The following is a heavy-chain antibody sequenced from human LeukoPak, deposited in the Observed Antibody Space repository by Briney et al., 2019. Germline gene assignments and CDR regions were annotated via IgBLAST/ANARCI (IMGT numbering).Heavy chain of an antibody. Sequence: SSETLSLTCTVSGGSISSGGYYWSWIRQHPGKGLEWIGYIYYSGSTYYNPSLKSRVTISVDTSKNQFSLKLSSVTAADTAVYYCARRHSSGWYFYWGQGTLVTVSS. CDR1: GGSISSGGYY. J-gene: IGHJ4*02. V-gene: IGHV4-31*03. CDR2: IYYSGST. D-gene: IGHD6-19*01. CDR3: ARRHSSGWYFY.